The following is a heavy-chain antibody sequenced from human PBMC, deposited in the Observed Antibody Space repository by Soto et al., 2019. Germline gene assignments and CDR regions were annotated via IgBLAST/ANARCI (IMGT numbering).Heavy chain of an antibody. CDR1: GFTFSDYY. D-gene: IGHD6-13*01. V-gene: IGHV3-11*01. Sequence: PGGSPGLSCAASGFTFSDYYMSWIRQAPGKGLEWVSYISSSGSTIYYADSVKGRFTISRDNAKNSLYLQMNSLRAEDTAVYYCATIKGIAAAGMVYFDYWGQGTLVIVSS. J-gene: IGHJ4*02. CDR2: ISSSGSTI. CDR3: ATIKGIAAAGMVYFDY.